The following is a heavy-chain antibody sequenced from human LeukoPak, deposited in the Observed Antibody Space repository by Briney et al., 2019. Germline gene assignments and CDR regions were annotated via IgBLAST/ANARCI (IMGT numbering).Heavy chain of an antibody. CDR1: GFTFSSRDW. Sequence: GGSLRLSCVASGFTFSSRDWMTWVRQAPGKGLEWVSGISPSGGTPYYADSAKGRFTISRDNSKNTVSLQMNSLRVEDTALYYCGRDRDWGAFDPWGQGTPVTVSS. V-gene: IGHV3-23*01. J-gene: IGHJ5*02. CDR3: GRDRDWGAFDP. CDR2: ISPSGGTP. D-gene: IGHD3/OR15-3a*01.